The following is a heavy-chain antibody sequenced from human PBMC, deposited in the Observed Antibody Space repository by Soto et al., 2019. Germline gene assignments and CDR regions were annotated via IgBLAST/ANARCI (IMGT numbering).Heavy chain of an antibody. Sequence: GASVKVSCKASGYTFTSYGISWVRQAPGQGLEWMGWISAYNGNTNYAQKLQGRVTMTTDTSTSTAYMELRSLRSDDTAVYYCARRDIVVVPDYYGMDVWGQGXTVTVSS. J-gene: IGHJ6*02. CDR3: ARRDIVVVPDYYGMDV. CDR2: ISAYNGNT. D-gene: IGHD2-2*01. CDR1: GYTFTSYG. V-gene: IGHV1-18*01.